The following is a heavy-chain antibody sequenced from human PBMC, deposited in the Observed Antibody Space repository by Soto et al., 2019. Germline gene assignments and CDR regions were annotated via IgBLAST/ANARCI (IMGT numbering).Heavy chain of an antibody. D-gene: IGHD3-10*01. Sequence: GGSLRLSCVASGLTFGSRAMSWVRQAPGEGLQWVATITDNGGDAKYADSVRGRFVISRDNSKKTLYLQMTSLTAEDSAMYFCARGSTESYPGIRIFDFWGRGTLLTVSS. CDR3: ARGSTESYPGIRIFDF. V-gene: IGHV3-23*01. J-gene: IGHJ4*02. CDR2: ITDNGGDA. CDR1: GLTFGSRA.